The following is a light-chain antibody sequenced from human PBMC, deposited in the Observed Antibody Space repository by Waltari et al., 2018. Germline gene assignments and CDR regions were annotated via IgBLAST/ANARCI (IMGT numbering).Light chain of an antibody. V-gene: IGKV1-16*01. CDR1: QGMSSY. CDR3: QQHNSNPFS. CDR2: KAS. J-gene: IGKJ2*03. Sequence: DSQMTQSPSSLSASVGDRVTITCRASQGMSSYLAWYQQKQGKAPKHLIYKASTLQSGVPAWFGGSGSATDFTLTISSLQPEDFATYCCQQHNSNPFSFGQGTKVEI.